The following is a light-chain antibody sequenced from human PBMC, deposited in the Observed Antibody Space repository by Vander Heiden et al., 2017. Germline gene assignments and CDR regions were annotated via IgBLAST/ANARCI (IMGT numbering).Light chain of an antibody. V-gene: IGKV3-15*01. J-gene: IGKJ1*01. CDR2: GAT. CDR1: QRAIST. Sequence: EIEITQSPATLSVSPAERATPTCRASQRAISTLAWYQQKPGPAPRLLIYGATTRATGTPARFSGSGSGTEFTLTISSLQSEDFAVYYCQQYNNWPRFGQGTKVEIK. CDR3: QQYNNWPR.